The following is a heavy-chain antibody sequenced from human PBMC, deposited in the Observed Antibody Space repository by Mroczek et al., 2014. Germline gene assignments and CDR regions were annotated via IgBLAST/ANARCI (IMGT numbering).Heavy chain of an antibody. CDR3: ARDRFSSGYYSVDY. V-gene: IGHV4-61*02. D-gene: IGHD3-22*01. Sequence: VQLVETGPGLVKPSQTLSLTCTVSGGSISSGSYYWSWIRQPAGKGLEWIGRIYTSGSTNYNPSLKSRVTISVDTSKNQFSLKLSSVTAADTAVYYCARDRFSSGYYSVDYWGQGTLVTVSS. CDR2: IYTSGST. J-gene: IGHJ4*02. CDR1: GGSISSGSYY.